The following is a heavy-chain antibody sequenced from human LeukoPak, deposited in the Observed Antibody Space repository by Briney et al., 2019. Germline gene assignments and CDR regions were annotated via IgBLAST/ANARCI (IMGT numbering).Heavy chain of an antibody. Sequence: PGGSLRLSCVASGLNFDDSAMHWVRQAPGKGLEWVSLISADGGSTFSADSVKGRFSISRDNSKNSLYLQMNSLRSEDTAMYYCAKESRKFDYRGQGTLVAVSS. CDR3: AKESRKFDY. V-gene: IGHV3-43*02. D-gene: IGHD2-21*01. CDR2: ISADGGST. J-gene: IGHJ4*02. CDR1: GLNFDDSA.